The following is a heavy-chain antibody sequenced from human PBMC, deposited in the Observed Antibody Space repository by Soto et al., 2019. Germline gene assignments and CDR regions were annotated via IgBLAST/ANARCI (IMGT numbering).Heavy chain of an antibody. V-gene: IGHV3-23*01. Sequence: GGSLRLSCAASGFTFNIFPMTWVRHAPGKGLEWVSGIAGSGGNTYHADSVKGRFTISRDNSKNTVYLQMDSLRVEDTAVYYCANSYYYDSSGYYPFEYWGQGALVTVSS. D-gene: IGHD3-22*01. J-gene: IGHJ4*02. CDR1: GFTFNIFP. CDR3: ANSYYYDSSGYYPFEY. CDR2: IAGSGGNT.